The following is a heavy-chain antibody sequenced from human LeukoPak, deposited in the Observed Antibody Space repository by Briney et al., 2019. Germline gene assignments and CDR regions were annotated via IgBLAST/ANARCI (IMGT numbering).Heavy chain of an antibody. CDR2: ISGSGGST. CDR1: GFTFSSYA. J-gene: IGHJ4*02. Sequence: GGSLRLSCAASGFTFSSYAMSWVRQAPGKGLDWVSAISGSGGSTHYAGSVKGRFTISRDNSKNTLYLQMNSLRAEDTAVYYCARAPWFGESRFDYWGQGTLVTVSS. CDR3: ARAPWFGESRFDY. V-gene: IGHV3-23*01. D-gene: IGHD3-10*01.